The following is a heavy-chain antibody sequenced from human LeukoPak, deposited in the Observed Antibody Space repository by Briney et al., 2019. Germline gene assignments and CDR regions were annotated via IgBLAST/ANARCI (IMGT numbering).Heavy chain of an antibody. V-gene: IGHV4-59*08. CDR1: GDSITAYY. Sequence: SETLSLTCTVSGDSITAYYWSWIRQPPGKGLEWIGYIYYTGSTNYNPSLKNRVTISLDTSKNQLSLRLNSVTAADTAVYYCARAYYSDSNAPYYFDYWGQGTLVTVSS. D-gene: IGHD3-22*01. CDR2: IYYTGST. CDR3: ARAYYSDSNAPYYFDY. J-gene: IGHJ4*02.